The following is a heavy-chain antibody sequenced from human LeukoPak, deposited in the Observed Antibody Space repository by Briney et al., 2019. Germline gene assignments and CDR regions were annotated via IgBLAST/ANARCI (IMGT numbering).Heavy chain of an antibody. J-gene: IGHJ4*02. D-gene: IGHD6-6*01. CDR3: ARLVEYGSSSFDS. CDR1: GDSIISTNYY. V-gene: IGHV4-39*01. Sequence: PSETLSLTCTVSGDSIISTNYYWGWLRQPPGKGLEWIGHIYYSGATYYNASLKSRVTISVDTSKNQFSLKLNLVTAADTAVYYCARLVEYGSSSFDSWGQPTLVTVSS. CDR2: IYYSGAT.